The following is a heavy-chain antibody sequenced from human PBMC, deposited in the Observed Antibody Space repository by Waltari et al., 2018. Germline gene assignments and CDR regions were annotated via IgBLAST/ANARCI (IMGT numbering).Heavy chain of an antibody. CDR1: GFTFEDYA. CDR3: ARVDIAVARTTDY. CDR2: ISWNSRSI. J-gene: IGHJ4*02. D-gene: IGHD6-19*01. Sequence: EVQLVESGGGLVQPGRSLRLSCAASGFTFEDYAMHWVRQGPGKGLEWVAGISWNSRSIDYADSVKGRFTISRDNAKNSLYLQMNSLRAEDTAVYHCARVDIAVARTTDYWGQGTLVAVSS. V-gene: IGHV3-9*01.